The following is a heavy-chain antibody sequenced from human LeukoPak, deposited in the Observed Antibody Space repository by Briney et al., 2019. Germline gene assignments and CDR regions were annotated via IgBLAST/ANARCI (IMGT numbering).Heavy chain of an antibody. CDR3: AVEWVAAGTTTIVV. V-gene: IGHV4-34*01. Sequence: SPSETLSLTCAVYGGSFSGYYWSWIRQPPGKGLEWIGEINHSGSTNYNPSLKSRVTISVDTSKNQFSLKLSSVTAADTAVYYCAVEWVAAGTTTIVVWGQGTLVTVSS. J-gene: IGHJ4*02. CDR2: INHSGST. CDR1: GGSFSGYY. D-gene: IGHD6-13*01.